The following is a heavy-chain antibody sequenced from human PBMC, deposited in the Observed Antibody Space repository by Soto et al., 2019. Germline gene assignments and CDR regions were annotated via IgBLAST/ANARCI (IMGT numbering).Heavy chain of an antibody. CDR1: GASISRSF. Sequence: SETLSLTFTVSGASISRSFWSWVRQPPGKGLECIGYFYSSGSTNYNPSLKSRVTISVDKSKNQFSLNLSSVTAADTAAYYCTRRPWGGMDVWGQGTTVT. V-gene: IGHV4-59*08. CDR2: FYSSGST. CDR3: TRRPWGGMDV. J-gene: IGHJ6*02. D-gene: IGHD3-16*01.